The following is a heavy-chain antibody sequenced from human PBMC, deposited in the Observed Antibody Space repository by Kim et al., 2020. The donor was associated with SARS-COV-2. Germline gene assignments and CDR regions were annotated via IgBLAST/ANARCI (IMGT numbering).Heavy chain of an antibody. V-gene: IGHV3-30*04. D-gene: IGHD6-19*01. CDR3: AKEVGSSGSAGYFDP. CDR1: GFALSDSV. Sequence: GGSLRLSCSVSGFALSDSVIHWVRQAPGKGLEWLTLISTDGHNRPYADSVKGRFTISRDTSTNTVFLDMSSLRTDDMGVYYFAKEVGSSGSAGYFDPWG. J-gene: IGHJ5*02. CDR2: ISTDGHNR.